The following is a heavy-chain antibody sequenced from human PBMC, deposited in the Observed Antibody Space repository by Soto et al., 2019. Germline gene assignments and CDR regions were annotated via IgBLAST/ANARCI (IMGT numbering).Heavy chain of an antibody. J-gene: IGHJ6*03. CDR2: IYYSGST. CDR1: GGSISSSSYY. CDR3: ASVTQSGYRYEYYYMDV. D-gene: IGHD5-12*01. V-gene: IGHV4-39*01. Sequence: PSETLSLTCTVSGGSISSSSYYWGWIRQPPGKGLEWIGSIYYSGSTYYNPSLKSRVTISVDTSKNQFSLKLSSVTAADTAAYYCASVTQSGYRYEYYYMDVWGKGTTVTVSS.